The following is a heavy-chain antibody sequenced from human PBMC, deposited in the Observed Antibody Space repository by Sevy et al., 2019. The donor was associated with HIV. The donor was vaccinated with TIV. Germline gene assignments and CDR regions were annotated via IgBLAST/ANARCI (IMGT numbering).Heavy chain of an antibody. CDR1: GFTFSSYS. J-gene: IGHJ3*02. V-gene: IGHV3-21*01. Sequence: GGSLSPSCAASGFTFSSYSMNWVRQAPGKGREWVSPISSSSSYIYYADSVKGRFTISRDNAKNSLYLQMNSLRAEDTAVYYCARDAALSNYYDSSGYPNAFDIWGQGTMVTVSS. D-gene: IGHD3-22*01. CDR3: ARDAALSNYYDSSGYPNAFDI. CDR2: ISSSSSYI.